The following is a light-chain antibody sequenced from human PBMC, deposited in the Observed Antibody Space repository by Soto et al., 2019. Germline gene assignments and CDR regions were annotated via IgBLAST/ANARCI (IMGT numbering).Light chain of an antibody. Sequence: QSALTQPASVSGSPGQSITISCTGTSSDIAVYSYVSWFQQHPGKSPKLIIYDVSNRPSGVSSRFSGSKSGNTASLTISGIQAEDESDYYCSSYTITSTVIFGGGTKLTVL. CDR1: SSDIAVYSY. CDR3: SSYTITSTVI. CDR2: DVS. J-gene: IGLJ2*01. V-gene: IGLV2-14*01.